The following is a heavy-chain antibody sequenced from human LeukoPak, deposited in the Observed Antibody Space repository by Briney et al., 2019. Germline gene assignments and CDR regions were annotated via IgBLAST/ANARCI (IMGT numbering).Heavy chain of an antibody. V-gene: IGHV4-4*07. D-gene: IGHD6-19*01. Sequence: SETLSLTRTVSGDSLRSYYWRWIRQSAAKGLEWIGRIHTSGSTDYSPSLKSRVTMSRDASKTQFSLKMNPVTAADTGVYYCARAPEFSSDCLLDYWGQGSLVTVSS. CDR3: ARAPEFSSDCLLDY. J-gene: IGHJ4*02. CDR1: GDSLRSYY. CDR2: IHTSGST.